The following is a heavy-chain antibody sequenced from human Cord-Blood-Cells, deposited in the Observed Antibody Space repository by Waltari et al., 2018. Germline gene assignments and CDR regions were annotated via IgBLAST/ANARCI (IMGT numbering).Heavy chain of an antibody. CDR1: GGTFSSYA. J-gene: IGHJ4*02. CDR2: IIPILGIA. Sequence: QVQLVQSGAEVKKPGSSVKVSCKASGGTFSSYAISWLRQAPGQGLEWMGRIIPILGIANYAQKFQGRVTITADKSTSTAYMELSSLRSEDTAVYYCAKDSGSYYFDYWGQGTLVTVSS. CDR3: AKDSGSYYFDY. V-gene: IGHV1-69*09. D-gene: IGHD1-26*01.